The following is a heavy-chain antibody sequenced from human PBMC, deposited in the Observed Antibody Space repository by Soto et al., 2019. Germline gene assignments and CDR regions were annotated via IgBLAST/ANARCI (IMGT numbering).Heavy chain of an antibody. CDR1: GFTFSSYA. CDR3: ECLYYYDSSGVESDY. D-gene: IGHD3-22*01. Sequence: QVQLVESGGGVVQPGRSLRLSCAASGFTFSSYAMHWVRQAPGKGLEWVALISYDASNEYYADSVKGRFTISRDNSKNTLYLQMNSLRAEDTAVYYCECLYYYDSSGVESDYWGQGTLVTVSS. V-gene: IGHV3-30-3*01. CDR2: ISYDASNE. J-gene: IGHJ4*02.